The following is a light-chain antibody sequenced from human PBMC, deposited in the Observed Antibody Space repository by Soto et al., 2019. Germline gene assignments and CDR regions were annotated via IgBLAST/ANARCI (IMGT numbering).Light chain of an antibody. CDR1: QDVGTD. V-gene: IGKV1-17*01. CDR2: VMP. Sequence: DIQMTQSPSSLSASVGDRVTITCRASQDVGTDLAWYQQKPGRAPKRLMYVMPTLHSGVPSRFSGSGSGTEFTLTISSLQPEDFATYYCLQHNSYPWTFGQGTKVDIK. CDR3: LQHNSYPWT. J-gene: IGKJ1*01.